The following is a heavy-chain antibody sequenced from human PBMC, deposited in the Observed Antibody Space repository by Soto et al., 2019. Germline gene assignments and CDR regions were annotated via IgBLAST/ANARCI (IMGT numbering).Heavy chain of an antibody. CDR1: GGSISSTNHY. CDR2: IYYSGMT. CDR3: ARHGYYYDSTGYYYFV. J-gene: IGHJ4*02. V-gene: IGHV4-39*01. D-gene: IGHD3-22*01. Sequence: SETLSLPCTVSGGSISSTNHYWGWIRQPPGKGLEWIGDIYYSGMTHYNPSLKSRVTISVDTSKNQFSLKLSSVTAADTAVYYCARHGYYYDSTGYYYFVWGQGTLVTVSS.